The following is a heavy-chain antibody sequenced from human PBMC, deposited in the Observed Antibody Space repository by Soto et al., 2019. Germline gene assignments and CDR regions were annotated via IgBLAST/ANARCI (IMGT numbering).Heavy chain of an antibody. D-gene: IGHD3-3*01. V-gene: IGHV3-30*18. CDR3: AKAYYDFWSYYGMDV. CDR1: GFTFSSYG. CDR2: ISYDGSNK. J-gene: IGHJ6*02. Sequence: PGGSLRLSCAASGFTFSSYGMHWVRQAPGKGLEWVAVISYDGSNKYYADSVKGRFTISRDNSKNTLYLQMNSLRAEDTAVYYCAKAYYDFWSYYGMDVWGQGTTVTVSS.